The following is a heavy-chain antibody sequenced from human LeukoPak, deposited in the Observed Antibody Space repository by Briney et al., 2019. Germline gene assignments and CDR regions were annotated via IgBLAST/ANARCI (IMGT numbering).Heavy chain of an antibody. J-gene: IGHJ4*02. CDR3: AKDRGDTSSPPFDY. Sequence: GASLRLSCAASRFTFTSYAMSWVRQAPGKGLEWVSAISGSGGSTYYTDSVKGRFTISRDNSKNTLYLQMNSLRAEDTALYYCAKDRGDTSSPPFDYWGQGTLVTISS. V-gene: IGHV3-23*01. D-gene: IGHD2-2*01. CDR1: RFTFTSYA. CDR2: ISGSGGST.